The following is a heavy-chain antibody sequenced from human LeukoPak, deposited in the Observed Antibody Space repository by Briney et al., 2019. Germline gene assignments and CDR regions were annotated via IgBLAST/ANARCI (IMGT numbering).Heavy chain of an antibody. Sequence: SSQTLSLTCTVSGDSISSGGYYWSWIRQDPGKGLEWIGYIYYSGSTYYTPSLNSRVTISVDTSKNQFSLKLSSVTAADTAVYYCARSYYYDSTWAFDIWGQGTMVTVSS. J-gene: IGHJ3*02. V-gene: IGHV4-31*03. CDR1: GDSISSGGYY. CDR2: IYYSGST. CDR3: ARSYYYDSTWAFDI. D-gene: IGHD3-22*01.